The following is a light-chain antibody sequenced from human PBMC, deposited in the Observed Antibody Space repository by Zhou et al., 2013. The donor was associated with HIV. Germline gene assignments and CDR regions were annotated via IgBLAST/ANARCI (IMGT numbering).Light chain of an antibody. CDR1: QNIGSAY. V-gene: IGKV3-20*01. Sequence: EVVLSQSPDSLSLSPGEGATLSCRASQNIGSAYLAWYQQRPGQAPRLLIYDVSNRASGIPDRFSGSGSGTDFTLTITRLESEDFAVYFCQQYANSPITFGQGTRLKI. J-gene: IGKJ5*01. CDR2: DVS. CDR3: QQYANSPIT.